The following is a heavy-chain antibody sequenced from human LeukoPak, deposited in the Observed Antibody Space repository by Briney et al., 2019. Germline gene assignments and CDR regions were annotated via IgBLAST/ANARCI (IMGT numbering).Heavy chain of an antibody. Sequence: PGRSLQLSCAASGFTFSTYAMTWVRQAPGKGLEWVSSISNGGGSTYYADSVKGRFTISRDNAKNSLYLQMNSLRAEDTAVYYCARRYCSSTSCTLDYWGQGTLVTVSS. D-gene: IGHD2-2*01. CDR2: ISNGGGST. CDR3: ARRYCSSTSCTLDY. J-gene: IGHJ4*02. V-gene: IGHV3-23*01. CDR1: GFTFSTYA.